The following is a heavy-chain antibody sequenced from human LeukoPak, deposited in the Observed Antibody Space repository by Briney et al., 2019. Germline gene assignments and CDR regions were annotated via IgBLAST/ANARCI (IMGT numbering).Heavy chain of an antibody. CDR1: GGSISSYY. Sequence: SETLSLTCTVSGGSISSYYWSWLRQPPGKGLEWIGYIYFSGSTNYNPSLKSRVTISVDTSKNQFSLKLSSVTAADTAVYYCARQGYDSSGYPYNWFDPWGQGILVTVSS. D-gene: IGHD3-22*01. V-gene: IGHV4-59*08. CDR3: ARQGYDSSGYPYNWFDP. J-gene: IGHJ5*02. CDR2: IYFSGST.